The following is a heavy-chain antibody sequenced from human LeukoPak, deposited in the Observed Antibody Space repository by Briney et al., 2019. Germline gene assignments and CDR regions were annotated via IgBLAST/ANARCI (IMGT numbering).Heavy chain of an antibody. Sequence: GGSLRLSCAASGFTFSSYSMNWVRQAPGKGLEWVSSISSSSSYIYYADSVKGRFTISRDNVKNSLYLQMNSLRAEDTAVYYCARSPYSSSWYFDYWGQGTLVTVSS. V-gene: IGHV3-21*01. CDR1: GFTFSSYS. CDR3: ARSPYSSSWYFDY. J-gene: IGHJ4*02. D-gene: IGHD6-13*01. CDR2: ISSSSSYI.